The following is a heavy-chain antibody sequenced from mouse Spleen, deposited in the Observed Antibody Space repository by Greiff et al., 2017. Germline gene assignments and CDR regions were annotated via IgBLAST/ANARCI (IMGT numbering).Heavy chain of an antibody. CDR1: GYSFTGYY. Sequence: VQLQQSGPELVKPGASVKISCKASGYSFTGYYMNWVKQSPEKSLEWIGEINPSTGGTTYNQKFKAKATLTVDKSSSTAYMQLKSLTSEDSAVYYCARRRGPNFYYFDYWGQGTTLTVSS. CDR3: ARRRGPNFYYFDY. CDR2: INPSTGGT. D-gene: IGHD4-1*01. J-gene: IGHJ2*01. V-gene: IGHV1-42*01.